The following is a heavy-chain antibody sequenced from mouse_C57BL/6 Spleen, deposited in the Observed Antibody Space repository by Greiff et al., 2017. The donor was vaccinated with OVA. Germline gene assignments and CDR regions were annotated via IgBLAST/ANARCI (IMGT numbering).Heavy chain of an antibody. CDR2: ISYDGSN. Sequence: EVKLVESGPGLVKPSQSLSLTCSVTGYSITSGYYWNWIRQFPGNKLEWMGYISYDGSNNYNPSLKNRISITRDTSKNQFFLKLNYVTTEDTATDYCARVDYYGSIYFDYWGQGTTLTVSS. D-gene: IGHD1-1*01. J-gene: IGHJ2*01. CDR1: GYSITSGYY. CDR3: ARVDYYGSIYFDY. V-gene: IGHV3-6*01.